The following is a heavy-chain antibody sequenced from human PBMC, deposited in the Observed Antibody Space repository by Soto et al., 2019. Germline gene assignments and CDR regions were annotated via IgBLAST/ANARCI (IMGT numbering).Heavy chain of an antibody. Sequence: QVHLVQSGAEVKKPGASVKVSCKASRYTFSGHYIHWVRQAPGQGLEWMGWINPHIGATHSAQEFQGRVTMTRDTAINTAYLDLTRLRSDDTAVYYCARFGTTGTTGAYYYYAMDVWGQGTTVTVSS. J-gene: IGHJ6*02. CDR3: ARFGTTGTTGAYYYYAMDV. D-gene: IGHD1-1*01. CDR2: INPHIGAT. CDR1: RYTFSGHY. V-gene: IGHV1-2*02.